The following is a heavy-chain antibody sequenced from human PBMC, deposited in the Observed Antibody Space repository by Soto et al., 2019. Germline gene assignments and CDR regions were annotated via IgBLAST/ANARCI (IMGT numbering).Heavy chain of an antibody. D-gene: IGHD5-18*01. CDR3: ARVAGYSYGTAHYYYYGMDV. CDR2: ISAYNGNT. CDR1: GYTFTSYG. J-gene: IGHJ6*02. Sequence: ASVKVSCKASGYTFTSYGISWVRQAPGQGLEWMGWISAYNGNTNYAQKLQGRVTMTTDTSTSTAYMELRSSVTAADTAVYYCARVAGYSYGTAHYYYYGMDVWGQGTTVTVSS. V-gene: IGHV1-18*04.